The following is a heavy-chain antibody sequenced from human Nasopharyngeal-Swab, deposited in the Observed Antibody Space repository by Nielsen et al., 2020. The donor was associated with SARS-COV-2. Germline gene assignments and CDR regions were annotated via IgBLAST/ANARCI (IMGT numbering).Heavy chain of an antibody. V-gene: IGHV4-34*01. CDR1: GGPFNGYY. CDR3: ARGRLTSRTLGWFDP. CDR2: INHSRST. Sequence: SETLSLTCAVYGGPFNGYYWSWIRQPPGKGLEWIGEINHSRSTNYNPSLKSRVTISVDTSKNQFSLKLSSVTAADTAVYYCARGRLTSRTLGWFDPWGQGTLVTVSS. J-gene: IGHJ5*02. D-gene: IGHD2-2*01.